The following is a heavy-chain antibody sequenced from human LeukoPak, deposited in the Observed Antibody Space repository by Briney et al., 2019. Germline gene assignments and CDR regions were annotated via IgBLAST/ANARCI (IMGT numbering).Heavy chain of an antibody. J-gene: IGHJ4*02. CDR2: IYYSGST. D-gene: IGHD5-12*01. CDR1: GGSISSYY. Sequence: SETLSLTCTVSGGSISSYYWSWIRQPPGKGLEWIGSIYYSGSTYYNPSLKSRVTISVDTSKNQFSLKLSSVTAADTAVYYCARDPKSGYDSGYYFDYWGQGTLVTVSS. V-gene: IGHV4-59*12. CDR3: ARDPKSGYDSGYYFDY.